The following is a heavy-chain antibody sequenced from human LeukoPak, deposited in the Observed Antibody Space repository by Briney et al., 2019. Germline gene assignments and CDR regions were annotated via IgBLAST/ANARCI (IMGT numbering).Heavy chain of an antibody. CDR3: ARDGYSTPDV. CDR2: INHGGST. D-gene: IGHD6-13*01. J-gene: IGHJ6*02. V-gene: IGHV4-34*01. Sequence: GSLRLSCVASGFTFTNYGMGWARQPPGKGLEWIGEINHGGSTNYNPSLKSRVTLSVDTSKNQFSLKLTSVTAADTAVYYCARDGYSTPDVWGQGTTVTVSS. CDR1: GFTFTNYG.